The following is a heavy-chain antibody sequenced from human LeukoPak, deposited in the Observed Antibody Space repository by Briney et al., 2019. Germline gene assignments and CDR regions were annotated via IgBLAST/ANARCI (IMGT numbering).Heavy chain of an antibody. D-gene: IGHD6-19*01. CDR2: ISGSGGST. CDR3: AKYGAVAGPNWFDP. J-gene: IGHJ5*02. V-gene: IGHV3-23*01. CDR1: GFTFSSFP. Sequence: PGGSLGLSCAASGFTFSSFPMSWVRQAPGKGLYWVSGISGSGGSTYYADSVKGRFTISRDNSKNTLYLHMNSLRAEDTAVYYCAKYGAVAGPNWFDPWGQGTLVTVSS.